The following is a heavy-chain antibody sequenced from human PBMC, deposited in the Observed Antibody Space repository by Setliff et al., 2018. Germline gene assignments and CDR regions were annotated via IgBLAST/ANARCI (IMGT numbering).Heavy chain of an antibody. V-gene: IGHV4-34*01. CDR2: INHSGST. CDR3: ARGRNVAARLLDS. Sequence: LTCAAYGGPFSDYYWTWIRQPPGKGLEWIGEINHSGSTNYNPSLKSRVTMSVDTSKNQFSLKVSSVTAADSAMYYCARGRNVAARLLDSWSQGTRVTVSS. CDR1: GGPFSDYY. J-gene: IGHJ5*01. D-gene: IGHD6-6*01.